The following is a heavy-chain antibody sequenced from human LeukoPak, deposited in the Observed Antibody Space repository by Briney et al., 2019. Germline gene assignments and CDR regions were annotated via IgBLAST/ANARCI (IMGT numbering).Heavy chain of an antibody. D-gene: IGHD3-22*01. CDR1: GGSISSYY. Sequence: SETLSLTCTVSGGSISSYYWSWIRQPPGKGLEWIGYIYYSGSTNYNPSLKSRVTISVDTSKNRFSLKLSSVTAADTAVYYCARDVRYYDSSGYRVFDYWGQGTLVTVSS. CDR3: ARDVRYYDSSGYRVFDY. V-gene: IGHV4-59*01. CDR2: IYYSGST. J-gene: IGHJ4*02.